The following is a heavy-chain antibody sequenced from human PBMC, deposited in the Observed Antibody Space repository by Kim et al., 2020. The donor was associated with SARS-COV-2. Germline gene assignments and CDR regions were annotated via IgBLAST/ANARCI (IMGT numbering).Heavy chain of an antibody. CDR1: GGSISSSSYY. J-gene: IGHJ4*02. Sequence: SETLSLTCTVSGGSISSSSYYWGWIRQPPGKGLEWIGSIYYSGSTYYNPSLKSRVTISVDTSKNQFSLKLSSVTAADTAVYYCARRGEDLDYWGQGILVTVSS. V-gene: IGHV4-39*01. D-gene: IGHD3-16*01. CDR2: IYYSGST. CDR3: ARRGEDLDY.